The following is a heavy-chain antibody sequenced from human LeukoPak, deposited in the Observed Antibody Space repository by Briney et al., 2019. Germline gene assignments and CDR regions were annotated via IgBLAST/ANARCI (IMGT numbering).Heavy chain of an antibody. CDR3: ASTYHYYYYMDV. Sequence: SETLSLTCTVSGGSISSYYWSWIRQPPGKGLEWIGYNYTSGSTNYNPSLKSRVTISVDTSKNQFSLKLSSVTAADTAVYYCASTYHYYYYMDVWGKGTTVTVSS. J-gene: IGHJ6*03. CDR1: GGSISSYY. V-gene: IGHV4-4*09. D-gene: IGHD3-16*01. CDR2: NYTSGST.